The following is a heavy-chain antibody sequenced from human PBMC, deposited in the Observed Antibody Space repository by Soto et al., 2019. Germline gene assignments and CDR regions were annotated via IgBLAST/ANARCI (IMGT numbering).Heavy chain of an antibody. D-gene: IGHD3-3*01. CDR2: INPNSGGT. V-gene: IGHV1-2*02. Sequence: WASVKVSCKASGYTFTGYYMHWVRQDPGQGLEWMGWINPNSGGTNYAQKFQGRVTMTRDTSISTAYMELSRLRSDDTALYYCARDLEWSGYPYYYYGMDVWGQGTTVTVSS. CDR1: GYTFTGYY. J-gene: IGHJ6*02. CDR3: ARDLEWSGYPYYYYGMDV.